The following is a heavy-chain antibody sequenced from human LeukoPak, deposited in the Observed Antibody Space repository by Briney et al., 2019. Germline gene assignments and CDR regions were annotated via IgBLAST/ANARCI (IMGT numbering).Heavy chain of an antibody. V-gene: IGHV3-64D*06. J-gene: IGHJ5*02. D-gene: IGHD6-19*01. CDR2: ISSNGGST. CDR3: VPQWLGTA. CDR1: GFTFSSYT. Sequence: GGSLRLSCSASGFTFSSYTMHWVRQAPGRGLEYVSLISSNGGSTYYADFVKGRFTISRDNSKNTLYLQMSSLRADDTAVYYCVPQWLGTAWGQGTLVTVSS.